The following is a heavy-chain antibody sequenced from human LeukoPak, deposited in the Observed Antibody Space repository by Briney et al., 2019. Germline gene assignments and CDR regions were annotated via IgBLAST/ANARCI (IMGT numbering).Heavy chain of an antibody. D-gene: IGHD5-18*01. Sequence: GGSLRLSCATSGFTVSSNYMSWVRQAPGKGLEWVSVIYSGGSTYYADSVKGRFTISRDNSKNTLYLQMNSLRAEDTAVYYCAKGWLPYYFDYWGQGTLVTVSS. CDR1: GFTVSSNY. CDR3: AKGWLPYYFDY. CDR2: IYSGGST. J-gene: IGHJ4*02. V-gene: IGHV3-53*01.